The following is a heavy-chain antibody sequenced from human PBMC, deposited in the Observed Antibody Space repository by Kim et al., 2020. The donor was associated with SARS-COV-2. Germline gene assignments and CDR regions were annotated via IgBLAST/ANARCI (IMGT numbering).Heavy chain of an antibody. CDR1: GFTFSSYA. J-gene: IGHJ4*02. D-gene: IGHD6-19*01. CDR2: ISYDGSNK. V-gene: IGHV3-30*04. CDR3: ATKPGIAVAGNSGNY. Sequence: GGSLRLSCAASGFTFSSYAMHWVRQAPGKGLEWVAVISYDGSNKYYADSVKGRFTISRDNSKNTLYLQMNSLRAEDTAVYYCATKPGIAVAGNSGNYWGQGTLVTVSS.